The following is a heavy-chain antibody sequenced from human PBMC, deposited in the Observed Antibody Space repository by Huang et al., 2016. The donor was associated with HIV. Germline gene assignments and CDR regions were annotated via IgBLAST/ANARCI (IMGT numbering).Heavy chain of an antibody. CDR1: GGTVSSFS. V-gene: IGHV1-69*13. CDR2: MSPLPDTT. CDR3: ARGVGNSNRGFDI. Sequence: QVQLVQSGAEMKKSGSSVKVSCKASGGTVSSFSFTWVRQAPGHGLEWMGGMSPLPDTTDLAQKFRGRVTLTAAESTNTAFMELSGLTSQDTAVYYCARGVGNSNRGFDIWGQGTLVTVS. D-gene: IGHD5-18*01. J-gene: IGHJ4*02.